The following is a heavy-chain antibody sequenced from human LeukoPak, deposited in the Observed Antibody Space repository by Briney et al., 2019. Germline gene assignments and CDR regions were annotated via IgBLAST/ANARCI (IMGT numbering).Heavy chain of an antibody. V-gene: IGHV4-59*02. J-gene: IGHJ4*02. D-gene: IGHD4-17*01. CDR2: ISHSGST. Sequence: SETLSLTCSVSGGSVSGFYWSWIRQPPGKGLEYIGYISHSGSTNYNPSLKSLLTISVDTSKNQFSLRLNFVTAADTAVYYCARIHDYGDYAFDYWGQGTMVTVSS. CDR3: ARIHDYGDYAFDY. CDR1: GGSVSGFY.